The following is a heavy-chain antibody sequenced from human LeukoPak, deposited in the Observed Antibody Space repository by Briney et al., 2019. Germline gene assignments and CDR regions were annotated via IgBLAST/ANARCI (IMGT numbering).Heavy chain of an antibody. CDR3: ARVPLAVPAAAAGNFDY. Sequence: SETLSLTCTVSGGSISSSSYYWGWIRQPPGKGLEWIGSIYYSGSTYYNPSLKSRVTISVDTSKNQFSLKLSSVTAADTAVDYCARVPLAVPAAAAGNFDYWGQGTLVTVSS. J-gene: IGHJ4*02. D-gene: IGHD6-13*01. CDR2: IYYSGST. CDR1: GGSISSSSYY. V-gene: IGHV4-39*07.